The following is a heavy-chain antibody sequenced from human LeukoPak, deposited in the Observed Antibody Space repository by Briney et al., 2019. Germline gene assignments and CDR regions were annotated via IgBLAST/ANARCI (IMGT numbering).Heavy chain of an antibody. CDR1: GFTFSRFG. Sequence: SGGSLRLSCVASGFTFSRFGMNWLRQAPGKGLEWLSYISDNNSTMAYANSVKGRFTISRDNAKNSLYLQMNSLRAEDTAVYYCARDCCGDQITYTAMVDSYFDYWGQGTLVTVSS. V-gene: IGHV3-48*04. CDR3: ARDCCGDQITYTAMVDSYFDY. CDR2: ISDNNSTM. J-gene: IGHJ4*02. D-gene: IGHD5-18*01.